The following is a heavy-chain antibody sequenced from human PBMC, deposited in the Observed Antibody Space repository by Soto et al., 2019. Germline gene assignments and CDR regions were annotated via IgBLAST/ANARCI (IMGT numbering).Heavy chain of an antibody. CDR2: IYTSGST. CDR3: ARDRPIVATSGYGMDV. Sequence: QVQLQESGPGLVKPSETLSLTCTVSGGSISSYYWSWIRQSAGKGLEWIGRIYTSGSTNYNPSLKSRVTMSVDTSKNQFSLRLSSVTAADTAVYYCARDRPIVATSGYGMDVWGQGTTVTVSS. J-gene: IGHJ6*02. CDR1: GGSISSYY. V-gene: IGHV4-4*07. D-gene: IGHD5-12*01.